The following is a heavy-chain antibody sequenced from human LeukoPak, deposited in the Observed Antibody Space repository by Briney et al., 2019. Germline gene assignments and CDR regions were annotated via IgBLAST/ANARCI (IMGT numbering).Heavy chain of an antibody. CDR2: ISYDGTNK. Sequence: GGSLRLSCAASGFTFSSYEMHWVRQAPGKGLEWVTLISYDGTNKYYADSVKGRFTVSRDNSNNTVFLQMHSLSAEDTAVYYCARVSWCSGGICTSLKYWGQGTLVTVSS. CDR3: ARVSWCSGGICTSLKY. D-gene: IGHD2-15*01. J-gene: IGHJ4*02. V-gene: IGHV3-30*04. CDR1: GFTFSSYE.